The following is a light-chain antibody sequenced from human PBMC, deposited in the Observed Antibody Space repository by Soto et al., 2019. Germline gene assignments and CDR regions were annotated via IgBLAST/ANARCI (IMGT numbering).Light chain of an antibody. CDR3: QHYVTSLTT. CDR1: QSVTSNY. Sequence: EIVLTQSPGTLSLSPGERATLSCGASQSVTSNYLAWYQQKPGQAPRLLIFGASISVKGIPDRFIGSGSGTYFTLPICRLEPEDFAVYYCQHYVTSLTTFRQGAKMHVK. V-gene: IGKV3-20*01. CDR2: GAS. J-gene: IGKJ1*01.